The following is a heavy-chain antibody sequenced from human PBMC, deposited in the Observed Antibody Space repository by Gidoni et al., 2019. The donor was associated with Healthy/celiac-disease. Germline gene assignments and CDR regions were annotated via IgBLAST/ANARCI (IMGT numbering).Heavy chain of an antibody. Sequence: EVQLVESGGGLVQPGGSLRLSCAASGFTFSSDWMHWVRQAPGKGLVWVSRINSDGSSTIYADSVNGRFTISRDNAKNTLYLQMNSLRAEDTAVYYCARDSWFGELFGYWGQGTLVTVSS. V-gene: IGHV3-74*01. CDR2: INSDGSST. J-gene: IGHJ4*02. CDR3: ARDSWFGELFGY. D-gene: IGHD3-10*01. CDR1: GFTFSSDW.